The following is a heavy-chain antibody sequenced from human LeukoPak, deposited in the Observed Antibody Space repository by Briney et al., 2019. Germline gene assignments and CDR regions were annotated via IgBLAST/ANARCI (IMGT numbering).Heavy chain of an antibody. V-gene: IGHV3-30*02. Sequence: GGSLRLSCAASGFTFSSYGMHWVRQAPGKVLEWVAYIQNDGSNEQYADSVKGRFSISRDSSKNILYLQMNSLRAEDTAVYYCAKDRCSNGIGCYYYYMDVWGKGTTVTISS. CDR2: IQNDGSNE. D-gene: IGHD2-8*01. J-gene: IGHJ6*03. CDR1: GFTFSSYG. CDR3: AKDRCSNGIGCYYYYMDV.